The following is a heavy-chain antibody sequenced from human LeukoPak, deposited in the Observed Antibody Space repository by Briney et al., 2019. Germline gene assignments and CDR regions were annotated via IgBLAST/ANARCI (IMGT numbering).Heavy chain of an antibody. CDR1: GYTFTSYY. V-gene: IGHV1-46*01. J-gene: IGHJ5*02. CDR2: INPSGSST. CDR3: ARDNSAGDTVWWFVP. Sequence: DSVKVSCKASGYTFTSYYMHWVRQAPGQGLEWMGLINPSGSSTSYAQKFQGRLSLTRDMSTSTDYMELSSLRSEDTAVYYCARDNSAGDTVWWFVPWGQGTL. D-gene: IGHD1-26*01.